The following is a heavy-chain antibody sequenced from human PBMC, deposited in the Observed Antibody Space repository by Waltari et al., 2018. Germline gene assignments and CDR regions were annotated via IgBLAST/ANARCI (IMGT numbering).Heavy chain of an antibody. J-gene: IGHJ6*03. V-gene: IGHV4-34*02. CDR3: ARGGTFEGYYYYMDI. Sequence: QAPLQQWGAGRLKPSETLSLTCAVYGATFSDSYWSWVRQAPGKGLEWIGEINHEGKAKYNWFLRNRVTLSVATSRKQFSLRMTSVTAADTATYYCARGGTFEGYYYYMDIWGKGTPVTVSS. CDR1: GATFSDSY. D-gene: IGHD3-3*01. CDR2: INHEGKA.